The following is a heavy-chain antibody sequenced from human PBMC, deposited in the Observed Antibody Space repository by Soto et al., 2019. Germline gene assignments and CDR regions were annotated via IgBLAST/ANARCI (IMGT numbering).Heavy chain of an antibody. CDR3: ARGYYYDSSGYSLDFDY. CDR1: GGSISSYY. D-gene: IGHD3-22*01. CDR2: IYYSGST. Sequence: SETLSLTCTVSGGSISSYYWSWIRQPPGKGLEWIGYIYYSGSTNYNPSLKSRVTISVDTSKNQFSLKLSSVTAADTAVYYCARGYYYDSSGYSLDFDYWGQGTLVTVSS. V-gene: IGHV4-59*01. J-gene: IGHJ4*02.